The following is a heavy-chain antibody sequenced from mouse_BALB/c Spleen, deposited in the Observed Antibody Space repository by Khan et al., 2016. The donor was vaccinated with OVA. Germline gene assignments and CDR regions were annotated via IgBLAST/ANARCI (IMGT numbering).Heavy chain of an antibody. J-gene: IGHJ4*01. V-gene: IGHV1-4*01. D-gene: IGHD2-14*01. CDR1: GYTFTSHT. CDR2: INPRSDYT. CDR3: ARRTTEYALDY. Sequence: QVQLQQSGAELARPGASVKMSCKASGYTFTSHTMHWVKQRPGQDLEWIGYINPRSDYTQYNQKFNDKATLTADISSSTAYMQLSSLTSEDSAVYYCARRTTEYALDYWGQGTSVTVSS.